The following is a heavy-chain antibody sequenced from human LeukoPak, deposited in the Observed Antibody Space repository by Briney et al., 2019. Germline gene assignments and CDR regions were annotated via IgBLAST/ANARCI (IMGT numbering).Heavy chain of an antibody. J-gene: IGHJ4*02. V-gene: IGHV3-30*04. CDR2: ISYDGSNK. Sequence: PGGSLRLSCAASGFTFSSYAMHWVRQAPGKGLQWVAVISYDGSNKYYADSVKGRFTISRDNSKNTLYLQMNSLRAEDTAVYYCARDSTKYCSGGSCNRFDYWGQGTLVTVSS. CDR3: ARDSTKYCSGGSCNRFDY. CDR1: GFTFSSYA. D-gene: IGHD2-15*01.